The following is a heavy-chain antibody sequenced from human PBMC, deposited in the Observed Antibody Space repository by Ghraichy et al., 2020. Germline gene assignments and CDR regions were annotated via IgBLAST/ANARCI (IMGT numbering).Heavy chain of an antibody. D-gene: IGHD2-2*02. J-gene: IGHJ4*02. CDR1: GGTFSSYA. CDR3: ARSLCSSTSCYNRFYFDY. CDR2: IIPIFGTA. Sequence: SVKVSCKASGGTFSSYAISWVRQAPGQGLEWMGGIIPIFGTANYAQKFQGRVTITADESTSTAYMELSSLRSEDTAVYYCARSLCSSTSCYNRFYFDYWGQGTLVTVSS. V-gene: IGHV1-69*13.